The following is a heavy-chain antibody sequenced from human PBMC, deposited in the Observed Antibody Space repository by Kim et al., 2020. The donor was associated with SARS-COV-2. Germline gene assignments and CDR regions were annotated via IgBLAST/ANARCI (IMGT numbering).Heavy chain of an antibody. Sequence: NYAQKLQGRVTMTTDTSTRTAYMELRSLRSDDTAVYYCARDRWFGDPFDYWGQGTLVTVSS. CDR3: ARDRWFGDPFDY. V-gene: IGHV1-18*01. D-gene: IGHD3-10*01. J-gene: IGHJ4*02.